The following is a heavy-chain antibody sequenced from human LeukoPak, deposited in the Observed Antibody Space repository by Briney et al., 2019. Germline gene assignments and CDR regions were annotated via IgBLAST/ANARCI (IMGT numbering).Heavy chain of an antibody. Sequence: PSETLSLTCTVSGGSISSGGYYWGWIRQPPGKGLEWIGSIYYSGSTYYNPSLKSRVTISVDTSKNQFSLKLSSVTAADTAVYYCARLSGRIQLWLRDYYYGMDVWGQGTTVTVSS. CDR3: ARLSGRIQLWLRDYYYGMDV. D-gene: IGHD5-18*01. CDR1: GGSISSGGYY. CDR2: IYYSGST. V-gene: IGHV4-39*01. J-gene: IGHJ6*02.